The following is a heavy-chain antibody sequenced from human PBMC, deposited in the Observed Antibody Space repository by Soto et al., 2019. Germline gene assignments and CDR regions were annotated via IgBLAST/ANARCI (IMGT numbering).Heavy chain of an antibody. D-gene: IGHD3-3*01. V-gene: IGHV3-9*01. CDR2: ISWDSGSI. J-gene: IGHJ3*02. CDR1: GFTFDDYA. Sequence: DVQLVESGGGLVQPGRSLRLSCVASGFTFDDYAMHWVRQVPGKGLEWVAGISWDSGSIGYAGSVKGRCTISRDNAKNSLYLQMNSLRTEDTALYYCVKKVTIFGVITHDAFDIWDQGTMVTVSS. CDR3: VKKVTIFGVITHDAFDI.